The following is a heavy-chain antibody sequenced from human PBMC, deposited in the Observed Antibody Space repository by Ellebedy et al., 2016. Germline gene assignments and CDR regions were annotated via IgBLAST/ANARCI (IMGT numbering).Heavy chain of an antibody. CDR2: ISSSSSYI. D-gene: IGHD1-26*01. J-gene: IGHJ4*02. V-gene: IGHV3-21*01. CDR1: GFTFSSYS. CDR3: ASGTRLDY. Sequence: GGSLRLXXAASGFTFSSYSMNWVRQAPGKGLEWVSSISSSSSYIYYADSVKGRFTISRDNAKNSLYLQMNSLRAEDTAVYYCASGTRLDYWGQGTLVTVSS.